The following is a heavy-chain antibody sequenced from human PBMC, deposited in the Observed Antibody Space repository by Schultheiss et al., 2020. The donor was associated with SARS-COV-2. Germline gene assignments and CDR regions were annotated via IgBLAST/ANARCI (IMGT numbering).Heavy chain of an antibody. CDR2: INPSGGST. CDR3: ASAQLAGWFDP. CDR1: GYTLTELS. V-gene: IGHV1-46*01. Sequence: ASVKVSCKVSGYTLTELSMHWVRQAPGKGLEWMGIINPSGGSTSYAQKFQGRVTMTRDTSTSTVYMELSSLRSEDTAVYYCASAQLAGWFDPWGQGTLVTVSS. D-gene: IGHD6-13*01. J-gene: IGHJ5*02.